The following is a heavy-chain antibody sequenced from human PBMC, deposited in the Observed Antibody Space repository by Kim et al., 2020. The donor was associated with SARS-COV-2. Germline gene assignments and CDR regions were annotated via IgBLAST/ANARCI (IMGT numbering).Heavy chain of an antibody. CDR3: AKTLLPGRCWFDP. V-gene: IGHV3-23*01. D-gene: IGHD3-10*01. J-gene: IGHJ5*02. Sequence: ADSVGGRFPISRDNSKNTLYLQMDSLRAEDTALYYCAKTLLPGRCWFDPWGQGTLVTVSS.